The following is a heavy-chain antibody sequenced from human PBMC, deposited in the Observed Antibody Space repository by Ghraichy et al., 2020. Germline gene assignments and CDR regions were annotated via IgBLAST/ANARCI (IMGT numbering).Heavy chain of an antibody. CDR3: AKDLDFEDYYDSSGSPIDY. CDR1: GFTFSSYA. V-gene: IGHV3-23*01. J-gene: IGHJ4*02. D-gene: IGHD3-22*01. CDR2: ISGSGGST. Sequence: GALNISCAASGFTFSSYAMSWVRQAPGKGLEWVSAISGSGGSTYYADSVKGRFTISRDNSKNTLYLQMNSLRAEDTAVYYCAKDLDFEDYYDSSGSPIDYWGQGTLVTVSS.